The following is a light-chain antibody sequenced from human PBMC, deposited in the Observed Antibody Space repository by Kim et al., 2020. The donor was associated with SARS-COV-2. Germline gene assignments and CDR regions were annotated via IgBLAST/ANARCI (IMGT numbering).Light chain of an antibody. V-gene: IGLV2-23*01. CDR3: CSYAGSSTYV. CDR2: EGS. J-gene: IGLJ1*01. Sequence: QSALTQPASVSGSPGQSITISCTGTSSDVGSYNLVSWYQQHPGKAPKLMIYEGSKRPPGVSNRFSGSKSGNTASLTISGLQAEDEADYYCCSYAGSSTYVFRTGTKVTLL. CDR1: SSDVGSYNL.